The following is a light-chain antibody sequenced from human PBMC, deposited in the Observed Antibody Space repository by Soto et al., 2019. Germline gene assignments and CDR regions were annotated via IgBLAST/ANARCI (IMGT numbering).Light chain of an antibody. CDR3: QQRSNWNPVRT. J-gene: IGKJ5*01. Sequence: EIVLTQSPATLSLSPGERATLSCRASQSFSSHLAWYQQKPGQAPRLLIYDASTRATGIPARFSGRGSGTDLTFTLSILELESYDFDFCQQRSNWNPVRTFGQGTRLEIK. V-gene: IGKV3-11*01. CDR1: QSFSSH. CDR2: DAS.